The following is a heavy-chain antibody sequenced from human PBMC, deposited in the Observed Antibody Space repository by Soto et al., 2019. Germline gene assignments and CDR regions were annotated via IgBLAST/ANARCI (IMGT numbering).Heavy chain of an antibody. CDR1: GFTFSSYA. J-gene: IGHJ5*02. D-gene: IGHD3-10*01. V-gene: IGHV3-30-3*01. CDR3: ARALYGSGKTGVDP. Sequence: QVQLVESGGGVVQPGRSLRLSCAASGFTFSSYAMHWVRQAPGKGLEWVAVISYDGSNKYYADSVKGRFTISRDNSKNTLYLQMNSLRAEDTAVYYCARALYGSGKTGVDPWGQGTLVTVSS. CDR2: ISYDGSNK.